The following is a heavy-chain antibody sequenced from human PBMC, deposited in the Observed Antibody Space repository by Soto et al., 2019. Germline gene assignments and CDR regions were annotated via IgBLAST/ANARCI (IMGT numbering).Heavy chain of an antibody. J-gene: IGHJ4*02. CDR2: INHSGST. CDR1: GGSFSGYY. V-gene: IGHV4-34*01. D-gene: IGHD4-17*01. CDR3: ARVTYGDYLDY. Sequence: QVQLQQWGAGLLKPSETLSLTCAVYGGSFSGYYWSWIRQPPGKGLEWIGEINHSGSTNYNPSLKSRVTISVDTSKNQFSLKLSSVTAADTAVYYCARVTYGDYLDYWGQGTLVIVSS.